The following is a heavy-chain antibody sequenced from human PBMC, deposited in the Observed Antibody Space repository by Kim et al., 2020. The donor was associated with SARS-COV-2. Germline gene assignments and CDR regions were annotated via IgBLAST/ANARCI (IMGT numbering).Heavy chain of an antibody. V-gene: IGHV3-33*06. CDR3: AKGGGAAGAGLDV. D-gene: IGHD6-13*01. Sequence: ADSMKGRFTISRDNSKNTLYLQMNSLSVEDTAVYYCAKGGGAAGAGLDVWGQGTTVTVSS. J-gene: IGHJ6*02.